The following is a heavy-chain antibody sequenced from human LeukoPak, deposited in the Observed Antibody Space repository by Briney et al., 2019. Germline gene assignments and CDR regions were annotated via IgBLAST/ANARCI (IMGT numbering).Heavy chain of an antibody. CDR2: IYYSGST. Sequence: SETLSLTCTVSGGSISSSSYYWGWIRQPPGKGLEWIGSIYYSGSTYYNPSLKSRVTISVDTSKNQFSLKLSSVTAADTAVYYCASRYSSSWYETGDAFDIWGQGTMVTVSS. D-gene: IGHD6-13*01. J-gene: IGHJ3*02. CDR1: GGSISSSSYY. CDR3: ASRYSSSWYETGDAFDI. V-gene: IGHV4-39*01.